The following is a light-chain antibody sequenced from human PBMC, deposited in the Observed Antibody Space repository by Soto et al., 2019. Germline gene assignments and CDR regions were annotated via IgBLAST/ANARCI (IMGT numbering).Light chain of an antibody. V-gene: IGKV4-1*01. Sequence: DIVMTQSPDSLAVSLGESATINCKSSQSVLYGSNNKNSLGWYQQKPGQPPQLLIYCASTRASGVPDRFGGSGSGTDFPLTITSLQPEDVAVYYCQQFYSAPITFGQGTRLEI. CDR1: QSVLYGSNNKNS. CDR3: QQFYSAPIT. J-gene: IGKJ5*01. CDR2: CAS.